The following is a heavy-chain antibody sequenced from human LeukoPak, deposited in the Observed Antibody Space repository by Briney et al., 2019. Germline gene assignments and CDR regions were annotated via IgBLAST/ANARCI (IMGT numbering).Heavy chain of an antibody. V-gene: IGHV3-7*04. Sequence: GGSLRLSCAAAGFTFSSYWMIWVRQAPGKGLEWVANIKQDRSDTYYVDSVKDRFTIPRDNAKNSLYLEVNSLIAEDSSLFFCARGPDTVWGPLWGQGTLVTASS. J-gene: IGHJ4*02. CDR3: ARGPDTVWGPL. D-gene: IGHD5-18*01. CDR2: IKQDRSDT. CDR1: GFTFSSYW.